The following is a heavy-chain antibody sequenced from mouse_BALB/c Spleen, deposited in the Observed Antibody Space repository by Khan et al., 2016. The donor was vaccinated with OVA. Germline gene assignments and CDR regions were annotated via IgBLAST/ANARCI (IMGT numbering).Heavy chain of an antibody. Sequence: EVELVESGGGLVQPGGSRKLSCAASGFTFSDYGMAWVRQAPGTGPEWVAFISDLAYTIYYGDAVTGRFTISRENAKNTLYLEMSSLRSEDTAIYYCARGGGTAPFSYWGLGTLVTVSA. D-gene: IGHD1-2*01. V-gene: IGHV5-15*02. CDR2: ISDLAYTI. CDR3: ARGGGTAPFSY. J-gene: IGHJ3*01. CDR1: GFTFSDYG.